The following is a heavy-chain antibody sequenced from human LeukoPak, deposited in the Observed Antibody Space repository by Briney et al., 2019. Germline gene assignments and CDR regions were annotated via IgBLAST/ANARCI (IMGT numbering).Heavy chain of an antibody. J-gene: IGHJ3*02. Sequence: GGSLRLSCAASGLTFSDYYFSWIRQAPGKGLEWISYISSGGYTTHYADSVRGRFLISRDNAQNSLYLQTNSLRPEDSGVYYCARVMGAAGYGFDIWGQGAMVTVSS. CDR3: ARVMGAAGYGFDI. CDR2: ISSGGYTT. D-gene: IGHD6-13*01. CDR1: GLTFSDYY. V-gene: IGHV3-11*04.